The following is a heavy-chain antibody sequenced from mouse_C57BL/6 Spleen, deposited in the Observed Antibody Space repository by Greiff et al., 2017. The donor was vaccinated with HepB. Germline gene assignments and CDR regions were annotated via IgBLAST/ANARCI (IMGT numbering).Heavy chain of an antibody. CDR3: ARPYGSSYGGAMDY. V-gene: IGHV1-72*01. CDR1: GYTFTSYW. Sequence: VQLKQPGAELVKPGASVKLSCKASGYTFTSYWMHWVKQRPGRGLEWIGRIDPNSGGTKYNEKFKSKATLTVDKPSSTAYMQLSSLTSEDSAVYYCARPYGSSYGGAMDYWGQGTSVTVSS. CDR2: IDPNSGGT. J-gene: IGHJ4*01. D-gene: IGHD1-1*01.